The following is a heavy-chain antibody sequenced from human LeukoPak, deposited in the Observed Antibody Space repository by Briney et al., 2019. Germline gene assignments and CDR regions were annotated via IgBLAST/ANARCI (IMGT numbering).Heavy chain of an antibody. Sequence: CXVSGGSISSSSYYWGWIRQPPGKGLEWIGSIYYSGSTYYNPSLKSRVTISVDTSKNQFSRKLSSGNAANTAWYYCAXHXRSXWYGGYWFDPWGQGTLVTVSS. CDR2: IYYSGST. D-gene: IGHD6-19*01. CDR1: GGSISSSSYY. J-gene: IGHJ5*02. V-gene: IGHV4-39*01. CDR3: AXHXRSXWYGGYWFDP.